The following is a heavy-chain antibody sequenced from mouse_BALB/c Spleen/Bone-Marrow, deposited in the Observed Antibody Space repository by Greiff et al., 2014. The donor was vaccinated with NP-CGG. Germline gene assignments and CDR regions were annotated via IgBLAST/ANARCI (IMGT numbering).Heavy chain of an antibody. J-gene: IGHJ4*01. CDR1: GYSFTSYY. D-gene: IGHD1-1*01. V-gene: IGHV1-66*01. Sequence: QVHVKQSGPELVKPGASVKISCKASGYSFTSYYIHWVKQRPGQGLEWIGWLFPGSGNTKYNEKFKGKATLTADTSSSTAYMQLSSLTSEDSAVYFCARGRFTTVVATGAMDYWGQGTSVTVSS. CDR2: LFPGSGNT. CDR3: ARGRFTTVVATGAMDY.